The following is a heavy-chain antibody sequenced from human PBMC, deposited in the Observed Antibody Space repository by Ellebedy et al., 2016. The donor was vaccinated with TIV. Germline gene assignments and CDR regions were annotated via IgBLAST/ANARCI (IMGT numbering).Heavy chain of an antibody. CDR3: AKSAVGHSHGYYFDY. CDR1: GFTFSSYP. J-gene: IGHJ4*02. CDR2: ISYDGTTE. Sequence: PGGSLRLSCTVSGFTFSSYPIHWVRLAPGKGLEWVTLISYDGTTEYNADSVKGRFTISRDNSKNTVYLQMNSLRPEDTALYYCAKSAVGHSHGYYFDYWGQGNLVTVSA. V-gene: IGHV3-30-3*01. D-gene: IGHD3-22*01.